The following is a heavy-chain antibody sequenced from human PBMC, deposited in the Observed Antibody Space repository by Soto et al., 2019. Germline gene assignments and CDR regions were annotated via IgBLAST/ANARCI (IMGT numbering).Heavy chain of an antibody. CDR1: GFTFRSYA. D-gene: IGHD3-22*01. J-gene: IGHJ4*02. V-gene: IGHV3-23*01. CDR2: ISGSGGNT. Sequence: PAGSLRLSCAASGFTFRSYAMTWARQAPGKGLEWVSTISGSGGNTYYADSVKGRFTISRDNSKNMLWLQMNSLRAEDAAVYYCAKDQHYSDSSDYYHVFDFWGQGTLVTVSS. CDR3: AKDQHYSDSSDYYHVFDF.